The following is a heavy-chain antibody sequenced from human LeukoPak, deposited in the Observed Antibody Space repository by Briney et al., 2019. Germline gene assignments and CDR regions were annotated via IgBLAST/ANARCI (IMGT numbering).Heavy chain of an antibody. V-gene: IGHV3-30*18. Sequence: AGGSLRLSCAASGFTFSSYGMHWVRQAPGKGLEWVAVISYDGSNKYYADSVKGRFTISRDNSKNTLYLQMNSLRAEDTAAYYCAKGTLYCSSTSCYENYYGMDVWGQGTTVTVSS. D-gene: IGHD2-2*01. CDR2: ISYDGSNK. CDR3: AKGTLYCSSTSCYENYYGMDV. CDR1: GFTFSSYG. J-gene: IGHJ6*02.